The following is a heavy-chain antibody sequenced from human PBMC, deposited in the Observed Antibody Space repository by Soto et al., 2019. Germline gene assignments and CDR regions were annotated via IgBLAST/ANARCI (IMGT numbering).Heavy chain of an antibody. V-gene: IGHV4-39*07. D-gene: IGHD5-12*01. J-gene: IGHJ6*02. CDR3: ARDRGVATSDGMDV. Sequence: TSETLSLTCTVSGGSISSSSFYWGWVRQPPGKGLEWIGSIHYSRNTYYNPSLKSRVTISVDTSKNQFSLKLSSVTAADTAVYYCARDRGVATSDGMDVWGRGTTVTVSS. CDR1: GGSISSSSFY. CDR2: IHYSRNT.